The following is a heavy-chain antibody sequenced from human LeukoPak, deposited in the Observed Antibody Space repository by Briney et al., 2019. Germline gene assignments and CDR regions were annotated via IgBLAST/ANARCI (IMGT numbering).Heavy chain of an antibody. V-gene: IGHV4-39*01. CDR3: ARQRGGGYSFHFDY. CDR2: IYYSGST. CDR1: GGSISSSSYY. J-gene: IGHJ4*02. D-gene: IGHD3-16*01. Sequence: SSETLSLTCTVSGGSISSSSYYWGWIRQPPGKGLEWIGSIYYSGSTYYNPSLKSRVTISVDTSKNQFSLKLSSVTAADTAVYYCARQRGGGYSFHFDYWGQGTLVTVSS.